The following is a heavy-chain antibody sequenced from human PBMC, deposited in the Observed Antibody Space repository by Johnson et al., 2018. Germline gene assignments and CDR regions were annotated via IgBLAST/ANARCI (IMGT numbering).Heavy chain of an antibody. D-gene: IGHD6-13*01. CDR3: ARDPVRTSWYTYYYMDV. J-gene: IGHJ6*03. V-gene: IGHV3-30*04. CDR1: GFTFSSYA. CDR2: ISYDGSNK. Sequence: VQLVESGGGVVQPGRSLRLSCAASGFTFSSYAMHWVRQAPGKGLEWVAVISYDGSNKYYADSVKGRFTISRDNSKNTLYLQWNSLSAEDTAAFYCARDPVRTSWYTYYYMDVWGKGTTVTVSS.